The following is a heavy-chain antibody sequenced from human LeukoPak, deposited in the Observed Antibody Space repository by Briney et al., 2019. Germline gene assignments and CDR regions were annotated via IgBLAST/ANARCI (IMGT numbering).Heavy chain of an antibody. Sequence: SETLSLTCTVSGGSISSGSYYWSWIRQPAGKGLEWIGRIYTSGSTNYNPSLKSRVTISLDTSKNQFSLKLSSVTAADTAVYYCARSYAWGPLYWGQGTLVTVSS. D-gene: IGHD3-16*01. J-gene: IGHJ4*02. V-gene: IGHV4-61*02. CDR2: IYTSGST. CDR1: GGSISSGSYY. CDR3: ARSYAWGPLY.